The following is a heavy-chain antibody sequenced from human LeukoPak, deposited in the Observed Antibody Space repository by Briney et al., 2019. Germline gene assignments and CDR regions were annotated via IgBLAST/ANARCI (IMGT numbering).Heavy chain of an antibody. CDR2: IHPDGSIT. D-gene: IGHD5-12*01. V-gene: IGHV3-74*03. CDR1: GFTISNYW. CDR3: APQQTYSPYNWFDP. J-gene: IGHJ5*02. Sequence: GGSLRLSCVGSGFTISNYWMHWVRQAPGTGLVWVSRIHPDGSITTYADSVKGRFTISRDNARNTLYLQMNSLRAEDTAVYYCAPQQTYSPYNWFDPWGQGTLVTVSS.